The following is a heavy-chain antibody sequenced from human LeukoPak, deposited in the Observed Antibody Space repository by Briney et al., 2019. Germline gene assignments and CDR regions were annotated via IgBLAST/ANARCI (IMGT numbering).Heavy chain of an antibody. V-gene: IGHV3-23*01. CDR2: VCSGGST. CDR1: GFTFSSYA. J-gene: IGHJ4*02. D-gene: IGHD2-15*01. Sequence: SGGSLRLSCAASGFTFSSYAMSWVRQAPGKGLEWVSSVCSGGSTYYADSVKGRFTISRDDSKNTLPLEMNTLRAEDTAVYYCAKGGGGTCYARSDYWGQGTLVTVSS. CDR3: AKGGGGTCYARSDY.